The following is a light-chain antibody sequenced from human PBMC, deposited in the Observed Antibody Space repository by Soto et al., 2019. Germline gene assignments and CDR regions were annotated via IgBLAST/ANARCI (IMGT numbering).Light chain of an antibody. J-gene: IGKJ4*01. CDR3: QQTKSFPIT. V-gene: IGKV1-12*01. CDR1: QGIASW. CDR2: AAS. Sequence: DIQMTQSPSSVSASVGDRVTITCRASQGIASWLAWYQQKPGKAPKLLIYAASSLQSGVPSRFSGSASGTDLTLSLSALQPEDFATYYSQQTKSFPITFGGGTKVEIK.